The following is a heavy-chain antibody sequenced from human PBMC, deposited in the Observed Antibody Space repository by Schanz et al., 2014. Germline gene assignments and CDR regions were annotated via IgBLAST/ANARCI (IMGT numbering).Heavy chain of an antibody. V-gene: IGHV3-23*04. Sequence: EVQLVESGGGWVQPGGSLRLSCAASGFSFSDYYMSWVRQAPGKGLEWVSAISGSGGSTYYADSVKGRFTISRDNSKNTLYLQMNSLRAEDTAVYYCAKGRFGELSAFDIWGQGTMVTVSS. J-gene: IGHJ3*02. CDR1: GFSFSDYY. CDR3: AKGRFGELSAFDI. CDR2: ISGSGGST. D-gene: IGHD3-10*01.